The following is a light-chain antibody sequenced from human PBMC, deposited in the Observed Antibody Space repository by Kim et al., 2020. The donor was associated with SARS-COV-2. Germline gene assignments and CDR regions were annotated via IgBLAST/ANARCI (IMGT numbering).Light chain of an antibody. J-gene: IGKJ1*01. CDR2: LAS. CDR3: QKYSGAPWT. Sequence: ASIGDRITITCRASEAISNYLAWYQQKPGKVPKRLIFLASTLQSGVPSRFSGSGSGTDFTLTINSLQAEDVATYYCQKYSGAPWTFGQETKVDIK. V-gene: IGKV1-27*01. CDR1: EAISNY.